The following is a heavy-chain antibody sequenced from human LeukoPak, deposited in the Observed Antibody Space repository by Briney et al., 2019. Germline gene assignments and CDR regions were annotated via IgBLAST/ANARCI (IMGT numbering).Heavy chain of an antibody. CDR3: ASEINWASGAFDV. V-gene: IGHV3-7*01. CDR2: IKEDGSEK. Sequence: GGSLRLSCAGSGFMFSNYWMTWVRQAPGKGLEWVANIKEDGSEKYYVDSMKGRFTISRDNAKNSLYLQMNSLRAEDTAVYYCASEINWASGAFDVWGQGTMVTVSS. J-gene: IGHJ3*01. D-gene: IGHD7-27*01. CDR1: GFMFSNYW.